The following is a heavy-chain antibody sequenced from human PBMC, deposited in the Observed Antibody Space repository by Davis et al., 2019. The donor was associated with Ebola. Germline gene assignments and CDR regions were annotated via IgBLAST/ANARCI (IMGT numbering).Heavy chain of an antibody. CDR3: ARDLRGYYYGSGSYYYGMDV. D-gene: IGHD3-10*01. Sequence: PGGSLRLSCAASGFTFSSYDMHWVRQATGKGLEWVSAIGTAGDTYYPGSVKGRFTISRENAKNSLYLQMNSLRAEDTAVYYCARDLRGYYYGSGSYYYGMDVWGQGTTVTVSS. V-gene: IGHV3-13*01. CDR1: GFTFSSYD. CDR2: IGTAGDT. J-gene: IGHJ6*02.